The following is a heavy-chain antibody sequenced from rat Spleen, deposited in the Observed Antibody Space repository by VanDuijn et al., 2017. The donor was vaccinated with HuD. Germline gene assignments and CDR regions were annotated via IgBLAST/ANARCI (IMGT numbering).Heavy chain of an antibody. J-gene: IGHJ3*01. CDR1: GFTFKNYW. CDR3: TRGVYYGYNAFVY. CDR2: ISNTGGTT. V-gene: IGHV5-31*01. D-gene: IGHD1-9*01. Sequence: EVQLVESGGGLVQPGRSLKLSCAASGFTFKNYWMTWIRQAPGKGLEWIASISNTGGTTNYPDSVKGRFTISRDNAKTTLYLQMNSLRSEDMATYYCTRGVYYGYNAFVYWGQGTLVTVSS.